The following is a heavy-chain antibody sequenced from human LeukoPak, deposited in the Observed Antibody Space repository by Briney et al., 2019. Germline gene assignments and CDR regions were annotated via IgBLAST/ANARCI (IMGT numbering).Heavy chain of an antibody. CDR2: INHRGST. D-gene: IGHD4-17*01. CDR1: YY. J-gene: IGHJ4*02. Sequence: YYWSWIRQPPGKGLEWIGEINHRGSTNYNPSLKSRVTISVDTSKNQFSLKLSSVTAADTAVYYCARMSPRLRRLTMTTTKGFDYWGQGTLVTVSS. CDR3: ARMSPRLRRLTMTTTKGFDY. V-gene: IGHV4-34*01.